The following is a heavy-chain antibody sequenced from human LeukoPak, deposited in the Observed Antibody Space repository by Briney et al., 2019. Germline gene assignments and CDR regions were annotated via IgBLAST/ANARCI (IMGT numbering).Heavy chain of an antibody. CDR1: GFTFRSYE. V-gene: IGHV3-48*03. J-gene: IGHJ4*02. D-gene: IGHD3-3*01. Sequence: GGSLTLSCEDSGFTFRSYEMNWVRQAPGKGLGWIAYLSSSGSAFSYADSVKGRFTIARDNAKNSVYLEMNSLRADDTAVYYCARSARLMKGVVEVTALDDWGQGTLVTVSS. CDR2: LSSSGSAF. CDR3: ARSARLMKGVVEVTALDD.